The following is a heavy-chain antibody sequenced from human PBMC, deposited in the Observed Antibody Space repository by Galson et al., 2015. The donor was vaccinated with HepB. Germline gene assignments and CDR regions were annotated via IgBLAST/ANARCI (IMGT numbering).Heavy chain of an antibody. Sequence: ETLSLTCTVSGGSISSSSYYWGWIRQPPGKGLEWIGSIYYSGSTYYNPSLKSRVTISVDTSKNQFSLKLSSVTAADTAVYYCARVDHIAVAGTIDYWGQGTLVTVSS. V-gene: IGHV4-39*07. CDR3: ARVDHIAVAGTIDY. CDR2: IYYSGST. D-gene: IGHD6-19*01. J-gene: IGHJ4*02. CDR1: GGSISSSSYY.